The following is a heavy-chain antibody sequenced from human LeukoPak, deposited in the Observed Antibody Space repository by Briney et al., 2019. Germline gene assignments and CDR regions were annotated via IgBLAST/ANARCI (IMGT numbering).Heavy chain of an antibody. CDR2: INHSGST. CDR1: GGSFSGYY. Sequence: SETLSLTCAVYGGSFSGYYWSWIRQPPGKGLEWIGEINHSGSTNYNPSLKSRVTISVDTSKNQFSLKLSSVTAADTAVYYCASCSSSYWFDPWGQGTLVTVSS. J-gene: IGHJ5*02. D-gene: IGHD6-6*01. V-gene: IGHV4-34*01. CDR3: ASCSSSYWFDP.